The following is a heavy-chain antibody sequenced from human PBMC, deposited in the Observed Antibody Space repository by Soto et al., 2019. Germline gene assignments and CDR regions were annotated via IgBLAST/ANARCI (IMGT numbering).Heavy chain of an antibody. V-gene: IGHV1-69*13. CDR2: IIPIFGTA. J-gene: IGHJ4*02. CDR1: GGTFSSYA. CDR3: AREGEAAAGPPTCIQLWLPY. D-gene: IGHD5-18*01. Sequence: ASVKVSCKASGGTFSSYAISWVRQAPGQGLEWMGGIIPIFGTANYAQKFQGRVTITADESTSTAYMELSSLRSEDTAVYYCAREGEAAAGPPTCIQLWLPYWGQGTLVTVSS.